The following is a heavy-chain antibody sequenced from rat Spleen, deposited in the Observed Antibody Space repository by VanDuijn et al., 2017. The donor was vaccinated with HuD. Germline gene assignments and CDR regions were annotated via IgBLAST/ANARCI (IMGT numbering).Heavy chain of an antibody. CDR1: GFSLTNNG. V-gene: IGHV2S12*01. D-gene: IGHD1-1*01. CDR3: ARAYYSGEDY. CDR2: ISSGGHT. Sequence: QVQLKESGPGLVQPSQTLSLTCSVSGFSLTNNGVSWVRQPPGKGLEWIGTISSGGHTYYDSPLKSRLRISRDTSKSQVFLKMSSLQTEDTATYYCARAYYSGEDYWGQGVMVTVSS. J-gene: IGHJ2*01.